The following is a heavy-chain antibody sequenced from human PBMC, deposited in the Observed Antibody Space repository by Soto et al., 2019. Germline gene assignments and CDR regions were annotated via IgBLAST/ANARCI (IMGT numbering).Heavy chain of an antibody. D-gene: IGHD5-18*01. J-gene: IGHJ4*02. Sequence: VAYGSIIDGDCCRSCIRQPPGKGLEWIGYIYYSGSTYYNPSLKSRVTISVDTSKTQFSLKLSSVTAADTAVYDCAIRAYSNLLAFWRKGSPVPVSS. CDR3: AIRAYSNLLAF. V-gene: IGHV4-30-4*08. CDR1: YGSIIDGDCC. CDR2: IYYSGST.